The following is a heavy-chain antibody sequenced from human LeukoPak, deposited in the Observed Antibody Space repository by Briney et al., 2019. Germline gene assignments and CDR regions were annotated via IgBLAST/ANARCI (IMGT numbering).Heavy chain of an antibody. J-gene: IGHJ4*02. V-gene: IGHV3-74*01. CDR3: ARLPRGILTGYYFGY. D-gene: IGHD3-9*01. CDR2: INSDGSST. CDR1: GFTFSSYW. Sequence: GESLTLSCAACGFTFSSYWMHWVRQPPGKGLVWVLRINSDGSSTSYADSVKDRYTISRDHTKNTLYLQMNSLRAEDAAVYYCARLPRGILTGYYFGYWGQGTLVTVSS.